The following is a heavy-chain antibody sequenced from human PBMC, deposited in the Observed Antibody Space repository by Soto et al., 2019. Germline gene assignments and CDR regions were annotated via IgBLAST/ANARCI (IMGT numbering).Heavy chain of an antibody. D-gene: IGHD3-3*01. V-gene: IGHV3-15*07. Sequence: EEQLVESGGGLVKPGGSLRLSFAASGFTFGNAWMNWVRQAPGKGQEWVGRIKSKTDGGTTDYAAPVKGRFTISRDDSKNTLYLQMNSLKTEDTAVYYCTTDGRFLEWFYYYYYGMDVWGQGTTVTVSS. J-gene: IGHJ6*02. CDR1: GFTFGNAW. CDR2: IKSKTDGGTT. CDR3: TTDGRFLEWFYYYYYGMDV.